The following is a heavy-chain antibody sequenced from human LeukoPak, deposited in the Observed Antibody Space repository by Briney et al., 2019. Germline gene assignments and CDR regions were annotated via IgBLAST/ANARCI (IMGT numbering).Heavy chain of an antibody. V-gene: IGHV4-59*01. CDR2: IYYSGST. CDR1: GGSISSYY. J-gene: IGHJ4*02. D-gene: IGHD6-19*01. Sequence: PSETLSLTCTVSGGSISSYYWSWIRQPPGKGLEWIGYIYYSGSTNYNPSLKSRVTISVDTSKNQFSLKLSSVTAADTAVYYCARTWLPAPYFDYWGQGTLVTVFS. CDR3: ARTWLPAPYFDY.